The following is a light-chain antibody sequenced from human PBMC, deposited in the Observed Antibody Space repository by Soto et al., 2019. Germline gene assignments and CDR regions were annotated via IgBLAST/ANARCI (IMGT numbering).Light chain of an antibody. CDR1: QSVSSSY. CDR2: GAS. V-gene: IGKV3-20*01. Sequence: EIVCTQSPGTLSLSPGASASLSCRASQSVSSSYLAWYQQIPGQAPRLLIYGASSRATGIPDRFSGSGSGTDFTLTISRLETEDFAVYDCQQYDSSPLTVGGGTKVDI. J-gene: IGKJ4*01. CDR3: QQYDSSPLT.